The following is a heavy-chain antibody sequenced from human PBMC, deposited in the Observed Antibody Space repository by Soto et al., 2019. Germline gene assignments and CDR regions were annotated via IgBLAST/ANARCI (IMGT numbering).Heavy chain of an antibody. CDR1: GYTFTSYG. Sequence: ASVKVSCKASGYTFTSYGIHWVRQAPGQRLEWTGWINAGNGNTNYAQKLQGRVTMTTDTSTSTAYMELRSLRSDDTAVYYCARDANWNYPHGNFDYWGQGTLVTVSS. J-gene: IGHJ4*02. D-gene: IGHD1-7*01. CDR3: ARDANWNYPHGNFDY. V-gene: IGHV1-18*01. CDR2: INAGNGNT.